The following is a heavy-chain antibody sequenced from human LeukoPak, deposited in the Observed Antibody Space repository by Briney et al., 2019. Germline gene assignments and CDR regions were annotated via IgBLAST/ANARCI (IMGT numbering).Heavy chain of an antibody. J-gene: IGHJ4*02. CDR1: GFTFSNYW. D-gene: IGHD2-8*02. CDR2: IKEDGSEK. Sequence: PGGSLRLSCAASGFTFSNYWMTWVRQAPSKGLEWVAAIKEDGSEKYYVDSVKGRFTISRDNAKNSLYLQMNSLRAEDTAVYYCARARPEVWSPDFWGQGTLVTVSS. V-gene: IGHV3-7*02. CDR3: ARARPEVWSPDF.